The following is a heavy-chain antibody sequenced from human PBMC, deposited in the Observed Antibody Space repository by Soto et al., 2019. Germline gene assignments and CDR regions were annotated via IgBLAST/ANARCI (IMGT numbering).Heavy chain of an antibody. V-gene: IGHV3-23*01. J-gene: IGHJ4*02. CDR2: ISGSGGST. CDR1: GLIFDYYP. CDR3: ATVQPYYDILTGFDGGPFDC. Sequence: HPGGSLGLSCAASGLIFDYYPMSWVRQTPGKGLEWVSAISGSGGSTYYADSVKGRFTISRDNSKNTLYLQMNSLRAEDTAVYYCATVQPYYDILTGFDGGPFDCRARGTLVTVS. D-gene: IGHD3-9*01.